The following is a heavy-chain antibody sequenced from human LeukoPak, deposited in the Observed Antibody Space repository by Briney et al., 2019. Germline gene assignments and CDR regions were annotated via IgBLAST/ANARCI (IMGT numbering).Heavy chain of an antibody. CDR3: ARGGRPTMIVARGYFDY. D-gene: IGHD3-22*01. CDR2: INHSGST. CDR1: GGSFSGYY. V-gene: IGHV4-34*01. Sequence: SETLSLTCAVYGGSFSGYYWSWIRQPPGKGLEWIGEINHSGSTNYNPSLKSRVSISVDTSKNQFSLKLSSVTAADTAVYYCARGGRPTMIVARGYFDYWGQGTLVTVSS. J-gene: IGHJ4*02.